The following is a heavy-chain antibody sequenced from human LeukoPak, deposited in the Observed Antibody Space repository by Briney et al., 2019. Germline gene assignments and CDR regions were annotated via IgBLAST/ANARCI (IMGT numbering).Heavy chain of an antibody. J-gene: IGHJ6*02. CDR3: ARGSYGDSTYYGMDV. Sequence: GGSLRLSRAAPGFTFSSYDMHWVRQATGKGLEWVSAIGTAGDTYYPGSVKGRFTISRENAKNSLYLQMNSLRAGDTAVYYCARGSYGDSTYYGMDVWGQGTTVTVSS. CDR2: IGTAGDT. CDR1: GFTFSSYD. V-gene: IGHV3-13*01. D-gene: IGHD4-17*01.